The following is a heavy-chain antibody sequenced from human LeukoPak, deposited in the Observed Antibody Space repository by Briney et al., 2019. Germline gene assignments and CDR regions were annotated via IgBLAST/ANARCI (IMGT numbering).Heavy chain of an antibody. CDR1: GGSITNYD. D-gene: IGHD2-15*01. J-gene: IGHJ5*02. CDR3: ARRRVGDLTVGSDTWFDP. Sequence: SETLSLTCTVSGGSITNYDWNWIRQPPGKGLEWIGYISDSGSTNYNPSLQSRVTISVDTSKNQFSLKLSSVTASDTAVYYCARRRVGDLTVGSDTWFDPWGQGALVTVSS. V-gene: IGHV4-59*08. CDR2: ISDSGST.